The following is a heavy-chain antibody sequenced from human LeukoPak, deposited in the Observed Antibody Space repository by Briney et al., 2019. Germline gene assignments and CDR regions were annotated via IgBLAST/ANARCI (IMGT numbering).Heavy chain of an antibody. CDR1: GGSISSGSYY. CDR2: IYTSGST. V-gene: IGHV4-61*02. J-gene: IGHJ1*01. Sequence: SETLSLTCTVSGGSISSGSYYWSWIRQPAGMGLEWIGRIYTSGSTNYNPSLKSRVTISVDTSKNQFSLKLSSVTAADAAVYYGAREGNYYDSSGPPYFQHCGQGTLVTVSS. CDR3: AREGNYYDSSGPPYFQH. D-gene: IGHD3-22*01.